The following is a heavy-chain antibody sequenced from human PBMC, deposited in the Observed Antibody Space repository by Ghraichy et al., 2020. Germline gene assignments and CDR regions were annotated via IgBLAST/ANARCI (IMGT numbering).Heavy chain of an antibody. V-gene: IGHV4-4*07. CDR3: ARSYYYGSGSLDYFDY. Sequence: SETLSLTCTVSGGSISSYYWSWIRQPAGKGLEWIGRIYTSGSTNYNPSLKSRVTMSVDTSKNQFSLKLTSLTAADTAVYYCARSYYYGSGSLDYFDYWGQGTLVTVSS. CDR1: GGSISSYY. CDR2: IYTSGST. J-gene: IGHJ4*02. D-gene: IGHD3-10*01.